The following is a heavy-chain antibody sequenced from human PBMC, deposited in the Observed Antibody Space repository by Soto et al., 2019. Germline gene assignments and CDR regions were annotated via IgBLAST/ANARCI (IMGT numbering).Heavy chain of an antibody. CDR2: INGDYGNT. V-gene: IGHV1-18*01. CDR1: GYTFYSHS. J-gene: IGHJ6*02. CDR3: ARCIQGDYYYGMDV. D-gene: IGHD5-18*01. Sequence: ASVKVSWKASGYTFYSHSISWVRQAPGQGLEWMGRINGDYGNTQYAQKFRGRVTMTTDTSTTTVYMELTNLRSDDTAVYYCARCIQGDYYYGMDVWGQGTTVTVSS.